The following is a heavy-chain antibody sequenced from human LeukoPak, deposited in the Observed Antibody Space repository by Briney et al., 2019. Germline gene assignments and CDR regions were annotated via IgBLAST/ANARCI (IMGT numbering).Heavy chain of an antibody. J-gene: IGHJ4*02. D-gene: IGHD3-22*01. CDR2: ISGSSNTI. CDR1: GFTFNIYD. CDR3: AKKGYYDGSGYYMYYFDH. Sequence: GGSLRLSCAASGFTFNIYDMNWVRLAPGRGLEWLSYISGSSNTIYYAGSVKGRFTISRDNAKNSLYLQLNSLRAEDTAVYYCAKKGYYDGSGYYMYYFDHWGQGTLVTVSS. V-gene: IGHV3-48*04.